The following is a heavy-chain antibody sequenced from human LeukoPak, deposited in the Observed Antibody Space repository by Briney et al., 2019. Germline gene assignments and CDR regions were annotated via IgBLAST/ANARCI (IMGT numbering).Heavy chain of an antibody. CDR3: ARGTWGLDY. V-gene: IGHV3-11*01. J-gene: IGHJ4*02. D-gene: IGHD7-27*01. CDR2: ISDSGNTM. CDR1: GFTFSGHY. Sequence: GGSLRLSCAASGFTFSGHYMTWIRQTPGKGLEWVSYISDSGNTMYYADSVKGRFTISRDNARNSLFLQMNSLRAEDTAVYYCARGTWGLDYWGQGTLVTVSS.